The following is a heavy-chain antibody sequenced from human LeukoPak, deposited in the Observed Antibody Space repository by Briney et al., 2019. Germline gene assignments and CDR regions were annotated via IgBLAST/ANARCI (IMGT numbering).Heavy chain of an antibody. CDR3: ARGWFDP. Sequence: PGGALRLSCAASGFTFSNDWMSWVLQAPGKGLEGVANIKPDGGDKSDLDSVKGRFTIPRDNAKNSLYLGMNSLRVEDTAVYYCARGWFDPWGQGTLVTVSA. J-gene: IGHJ5*02. CDR1: GFTFSNDW. V-gene: IGHV3-7*01. CDR2: IKPDGGDK.